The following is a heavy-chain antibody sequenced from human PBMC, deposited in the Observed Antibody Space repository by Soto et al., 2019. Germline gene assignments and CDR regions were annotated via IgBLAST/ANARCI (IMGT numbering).Heavy chain of an antibody. J-gene: IGHJ4*02. Sequence: QVQLVQSGAEVKKPGASVKVSCKASGYTFTSYGISWVRQAPGQVLEWMGWISAYNGNTNYAQKLQGRVTMTTDTSTSTAYMELRSLRSDDTAVYYCARANYYDSSGYGGYDYWGQGTLVTVSS. V-gene: IGHV1-18*01. D-gene: IGHD3-22*01. CDR1: GYTFTSYG. CDR2: ISAYNGNT. CDR3: ARANYYDSSGYGGYDY.